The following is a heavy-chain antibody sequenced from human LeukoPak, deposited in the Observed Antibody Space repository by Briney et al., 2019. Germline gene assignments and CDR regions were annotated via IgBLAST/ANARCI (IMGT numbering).Heavy chain of an antibody. V-gene: IGHV3-7*01. CDR3: ATDLGSSRPNF. Sequence: GGSLRLSCAASGFSFSTYWMSWVRQAPGKGLEWVANIKQDGSEKYYVDSAKGRFTISRDNAKNSLYLQMNSLRAEDAAVYYCATDLGSSRPNFWGQGILVTVSS. CDR2: IKQDGSEK. D-gene: IGHD6-13*01. CDR1: GFSFSTYW. J-gene: IGHJ4*02.